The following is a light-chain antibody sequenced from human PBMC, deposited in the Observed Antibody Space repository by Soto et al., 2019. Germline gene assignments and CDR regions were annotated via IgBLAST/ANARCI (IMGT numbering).Light chain of an antibody. Sequence: DIQMTQSPSSLSASVGDRVTITCRASQSISSYIHWYQQKPGQAPRLLISAASTLRSGVPSRFSGSGSGTDFTLTIGSLQPEDSATYYCQQAYTPPAGAFGQGTKVEI. CDR3: QQAYTPPAGA. J-gene: IGKJ1*01. V-gene: IGKV1-39*01. CDR2: AAS. CDR1: QSISSY.